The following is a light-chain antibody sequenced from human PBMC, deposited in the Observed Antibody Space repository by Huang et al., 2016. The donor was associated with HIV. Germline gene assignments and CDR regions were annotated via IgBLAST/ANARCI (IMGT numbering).Light chain of an antibody. J-gene: IGKJ2*01. Sequence: EILMTQSPATLSVSPGERATLFCRASQSLSNNFAWYQPKPGQPPRLLIYSTSTRATDVPARFSGSGSGTEFTLTISSLQSEDFALYYCQQCNNWPYTFGQGTKLEIK. V-gene: IGKV3-15*01. CDR2: STS. CDR1: QSLSNN. CDR3: QQCNNWPYT.